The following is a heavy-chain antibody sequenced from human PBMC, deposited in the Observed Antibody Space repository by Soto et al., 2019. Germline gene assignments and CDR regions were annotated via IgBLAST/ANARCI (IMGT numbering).Heavy chain of an antibody. CDR3: AKTGWNYYYYGMDV. J-gene: IGHJ6*02. V-gene: IGHV4-61*01. CDR2: IYYSGST. CDR1: GGSVSSGSYY. D-gene: IGHD6-19*01. Sequence: PSETLSLTCTVSGGSVSSGSYYWSWIRQPPGKGLEWIGYIYYSGSTNYNPSLKSRVTISVDTSKNQFSLKLSSVTAADTAVYYCAKTGWNYYYYGMDVWGQGTTVTV.